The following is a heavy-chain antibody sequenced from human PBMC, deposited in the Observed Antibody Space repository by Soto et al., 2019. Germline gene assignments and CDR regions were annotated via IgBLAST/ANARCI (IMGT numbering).Heavy chain of an antibody. J-gene: IGHJ3*02. V-gene: IGHV4-39*01. CDR3: ARLQAEYCSGGSCYSGAFDI. CDR1: GGSISSSSYY. CDR2: IYYSGST. D-gene: IGHD2-15*01. Sequence: QLQLQESGPGLVKPSETLSLTCTVSGGSISSSSYYWGWIRQPPGKGLEWIGSIYYSGSTYYNPSLKSRVTISVDTSKNQFSLKLSSVTAADTAVYYCARLQAEYCSGGSCYSGAFDIWGQGTMVTVSS.